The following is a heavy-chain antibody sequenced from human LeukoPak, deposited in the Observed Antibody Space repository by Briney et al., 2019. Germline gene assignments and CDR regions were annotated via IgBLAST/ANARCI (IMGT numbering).Heavy chain of an antibody. CDR3: ARLGQAVAGSRWFDP. CDR1: GGSISSSSYY. D-gene: IGHD6-19*01. V-gene: IGHV4-39*01. CDR2: IYYSGST. Sequence: SETLSLTCTVSGGSISSSSYYWAWIRQPPGKGLEWSGSIYYSGSTYYNPSLRSRVTISVDTSKNQFSLRLSSVTAADTAVYYCARLGQAVAGSRWFDPWGQGTLVTVSS. J-gene: IGHJ5*02.